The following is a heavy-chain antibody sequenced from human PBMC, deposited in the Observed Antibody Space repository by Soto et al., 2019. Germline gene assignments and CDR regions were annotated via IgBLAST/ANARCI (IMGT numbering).Heavy chain of an antibody. CDR3: XXXXXXXXXXXXSR. CDR2: ISGSGGST. V-gene: IGHV3-23*01. J-gene: IGHJ4*02. Sequence: EVQLLESGGGLVQPGGSLRLSCAASGFTFSSYAMSWVRQAPGKGLEWVSAISGSGGSTYYADSVKGRFTISRDNXXXXXXXXXXXXXXXXXXXXXXXXXXXXXXXXXXSRWGQGTLVTVSS. CDR1: GFTFSSYA.